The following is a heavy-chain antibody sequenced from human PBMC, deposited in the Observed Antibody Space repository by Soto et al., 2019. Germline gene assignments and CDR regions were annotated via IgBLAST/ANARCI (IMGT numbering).Heavy chain of an antibody. V-gene: IGHV1-8*01. CDR2: MNPNSGNT. Sequence: ASVKVSCKASGYTFTSYDINWVRQATGQGLEWMGWMNPNSGNTGYAQKFQGRVTMTRNTSISTVYMELSGLRSEDTAVYYCARGGGSGTVTTDYYGMDVWGQGTTVTVSS. CDR3: ARGGGSGTVTTDYYGMDV. CDR1: GYTFTSYD. D-gene: IGHD4-17*01. J-gene: IGHJ6*02.